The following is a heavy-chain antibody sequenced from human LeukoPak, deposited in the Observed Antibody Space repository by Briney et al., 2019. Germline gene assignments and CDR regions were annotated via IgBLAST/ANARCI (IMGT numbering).Heavy chain of an antibody. CDR1: GGPISTHY. CDR3: ARGATFRGTYYMDV. Sequence: SSETLSLTCIVSGGPISTHYWSWSRQPPGKGLEWIGYNDYGGSTNYNPSLKSRVTISVDTSKNQFSLKLNSVTAADTAVYYCARGATFRGTYYMDVWGKGTTVTVSS. CDR2: NDYGGST. D-gene: IGHD3-10*01. J-gene: IGHJ6*03. V-gene: IGHV4-59*11.